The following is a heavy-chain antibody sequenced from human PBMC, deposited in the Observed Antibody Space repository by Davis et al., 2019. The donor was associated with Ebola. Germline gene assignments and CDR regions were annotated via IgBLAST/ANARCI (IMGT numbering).Heavy chain of an antibody. J-gene: IGHJ5*02. CDR2: TYYNSKWYN. V-gene: IGHV6-1*01. Sequence: HSQTLSLTCAISGDSVSMNSAAWIWIRQSPSRGLEWLGRTYYNSKWYNDYAESVKSRITINPDTSKNQFSLQLNSVTPEDTAVYYCARGWLRGWFDPWGQGTLVTVSS. CDR1: GDSVSMNSAA. D-gene: IGHD5-12*01. CDR3: ARGWLRGWFDP.